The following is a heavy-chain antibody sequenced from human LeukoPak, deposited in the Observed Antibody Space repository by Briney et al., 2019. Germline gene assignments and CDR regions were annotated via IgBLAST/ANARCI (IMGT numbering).Heavy chain of an antibody. CDR2: ISSSSSTI. D-gene: IGHD6-13*01. CDR1: GFTFSSYS. CDR3: ARDRAAAGSSFDY. Sequence: GGSLRLSCAASGFTFSSYSMNWVRQAPGKGLEWVSYISSSSSTIYYADSVKGRFTISRDNAKNSLYLQMNSLRAEDTAVYYCARDRAAAGSSFDYWGQGTLVTVSS. V-gene: IGHV3-48*04. J-gene: IGHJ4*02.